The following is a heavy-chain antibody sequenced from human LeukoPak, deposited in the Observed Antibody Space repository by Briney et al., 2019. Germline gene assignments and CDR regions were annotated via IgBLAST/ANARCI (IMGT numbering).Heavy chain of an antibody. V-gene: IGHV4-39*01. CDR1: GGSISSSSYY. CDR3: ARHSSGWGNLDY. CDR2: IYYSGST. Sequence: SETLSLTCTVSGGSISSSSYYWGGIRQPPGKGLEWIGSIYYSGSTYYNPSLKSRVTISVDTSKNQFSLKLSSVTAADTAVYYCARHSSGWGNLDYWGQGTLVTVSS. D-gene: IGHD6-19*01. J-gene: IGHJ4*02.